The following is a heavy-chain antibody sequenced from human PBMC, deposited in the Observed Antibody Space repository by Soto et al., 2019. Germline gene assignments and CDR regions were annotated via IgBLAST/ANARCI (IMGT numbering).Heavy chain of an antibody. D-gene: IGHD2-21*01. CDR1: GGSIRSGGYY. J-gene: IGHJ6*02. CDR2: IYYSGST. V-gene: IGHV4-31*03. CDR3: AASCVGCGGFNYYGMDV. Sequence: QVQLQESGPGLVKPSQTLSLTCTVSGGSIRSGGYYWSWIRRDPGTGLEWFGYIYYSGSTYYNPSLKSRVTISVDTSKNQFSLKLSSVTAADTAVYYCAASCVGCGGFNYYGMDVWGQGTTVTVSS.